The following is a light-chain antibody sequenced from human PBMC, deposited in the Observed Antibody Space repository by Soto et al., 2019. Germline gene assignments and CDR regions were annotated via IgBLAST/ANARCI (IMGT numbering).Light chain of an antibody. Sequence: QSALTQPASVSGSPGQSITILCTGSNSDIDSYNYVSWYQQHPGKAPKLIIYEVSSRPSGVSNRFSGSKSGNTASLTISGLQAEDEADYYCSSYTSSTTLEVFGTGTKLTVL. CDR3: SSYTSSTTLEV. J-gene: IGLJ1*01. CDR1: NSDIDSYNY. CDR2: EVS. V-gene: IGLV2-14*01.